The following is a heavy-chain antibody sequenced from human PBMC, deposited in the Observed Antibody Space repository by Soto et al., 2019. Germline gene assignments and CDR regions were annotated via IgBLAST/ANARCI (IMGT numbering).Heavy chain of an antibody. V-gene: IGHV4-34*01. CDR2: INHIGTT. Sequence: QVQLQQWGAGLLKPSETLSLTCAVYGGSFSGYTWIWIRQPPGKVLEWIGEINHIGTTNHNPSLKSRVIISGDTSKKQFSLRLTSVTAADTAVYYCARGSDYTSSFDYWGQGTLVTVSS. CDR1: GGSFSGYT. J-gene: IGHJ4*02. CDR3: ARGSDYTSSFDY. D-gene: IGHD3-16*01.